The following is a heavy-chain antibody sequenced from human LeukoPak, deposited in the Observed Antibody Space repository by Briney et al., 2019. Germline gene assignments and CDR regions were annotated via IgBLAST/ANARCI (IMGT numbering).Heavy chain of an antibody. V-gene: IGHV3-48*02. CDR2: ISSRSSTI. J-gene: IGHJ4*02. Sequence: GGSMRLSCAASGFTFSSYSITWVRQAPGEGLEWVSYISSRSSTIYYADSVKGRFTISRDNAKNSLYLQMNSLRDEDTAVYYCARDPPRRARIAAAPPDYWGQGTLVTVSS. D-gene: IGHD6-13*01. CDR1: GFTFSSYS. CDR3: ARDPPRRARIAAAPPDY.